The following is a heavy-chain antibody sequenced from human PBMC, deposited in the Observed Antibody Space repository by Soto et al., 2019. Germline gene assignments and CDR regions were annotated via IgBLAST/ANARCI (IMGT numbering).Heavy chain of an antibody. Sequence: QVQLQESGPGLVKPSETLSLTCTVSGGSISSYYWSWIRQPPGKGLEWIGYIYYSGSTNYNPSLKSRVTISVDTSKNQFSLKLSSVTAADTAVYYCANLHCYSGGSCSPYWCQGTLVTVSS. J-gene: IGHJ4*02. CDR1: GGSISSYY. CDR3: ANLHCYSGGSCSPY. CDR2: IYYSGST. V-gene: IGHV4-59*08. D-gene: IGHD2-15*01.